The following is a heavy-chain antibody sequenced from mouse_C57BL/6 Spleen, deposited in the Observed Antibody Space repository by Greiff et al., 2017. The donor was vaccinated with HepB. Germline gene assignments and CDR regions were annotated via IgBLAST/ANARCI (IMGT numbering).Heavy chain of an antibody. J-gene: IGHJ1*03. D-gene: IGHD2-5*01. CDR1: GYAFSSYW. CDR2: IYPGDGDT. V-gene: IGHV1-80*01. Sequence: QVQLQQSGAELVKPGASVKISCKASGYAFSSYWMNWVKQRPGKGLEWIGQIYPGDGDTNYNGKFKGKAKLTADKSSSTAYMQLSSLTSEDSAVYFCEGSNYEGYFDVWGTGTTVTVSS. CDR3: EGSNYEGYFDV.